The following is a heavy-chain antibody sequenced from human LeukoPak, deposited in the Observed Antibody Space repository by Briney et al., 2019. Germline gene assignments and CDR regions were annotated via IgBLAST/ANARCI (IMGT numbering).Heavy chain of an antibody. Sequence: ASVKVSCKASGYTFTSYGISWVRQAPGHGLEWMGWISAYNGNTNYAQKLQGRVTMTTDTSTSTAYMELRSLRSDDTAVYYCARRNAAGTGPRYFDYWGQGTLVTVSS. CDR2: ISAYNGNT. CDR3: ARRNAAGTGPRYFDY. J-gene: IGHJ4*02. V-gene: IGHV1-18*01. D-gene: IGHD6-13*01. CDR1: GYTFTSYG.